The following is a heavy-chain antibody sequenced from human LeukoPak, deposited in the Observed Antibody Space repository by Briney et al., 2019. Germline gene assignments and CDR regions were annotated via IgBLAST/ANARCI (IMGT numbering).Heavy chain of an antibody. V-gene: IGHV3-21*01. CDR3: ARRSSMTGSTDWFDP. Sequence: GGSLRLSCAASGFTFSSYSMNWVRQAPGKGLEWVSSISITSSYIYYADSVKGRFTISRDNAKNSLYLQMNSLRAEDTAVYYCARRSSMTGSTDWFDPWGQGSLVTVSS. CDR1: GFTFSSYS. D-gene: IGHD1-7*01. CDR2: ISITSSYI. J-gene: IGHJ5*02.